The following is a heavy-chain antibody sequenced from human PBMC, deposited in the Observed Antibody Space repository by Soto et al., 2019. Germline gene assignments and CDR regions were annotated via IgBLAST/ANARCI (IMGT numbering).Heavy chain of an antibody. V-gene: IGHV1-69*01. CDR1: GDTFTKYG. J-gene: IGHJ4*02. CDR3: AREFEVSGSYFFDH. Sequence: QVHLVQSGAEVKKPGSSVKVSCKASGDTFTKYGISWVRQAPGQGLEWMGGVIPLFGTPNYAQRFQDRVTITADPSTTTAYLDLASLTSEDTAMYFCAREFEVSGSYFFDHWGQGTLISVSS. CDR2: VIPLFGTP. D-gene: IGHD1-26*01.